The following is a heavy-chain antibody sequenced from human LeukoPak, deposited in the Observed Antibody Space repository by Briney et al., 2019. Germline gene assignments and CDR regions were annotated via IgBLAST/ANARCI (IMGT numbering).Heavy chain of an antibody. Sequence: GSLRLSCAASGFTFDDYGMSWVRQAPGKGLEWVSGINWNGGSTGYADSVKGRFTISRDNAKNSLYLQMNSLRAEDTAVYYCARDSSPVVNSRSDAFDIWGQGTMVTVSS. J-gene: IGHJ3*02. V-gene: IGHV3-20*04. CDR1: GFTFDDYG. CDR2: INWNGGST. D-gene: IGHD3-22*01. CDR3: ARDSSPVVNSRSDAFDI.